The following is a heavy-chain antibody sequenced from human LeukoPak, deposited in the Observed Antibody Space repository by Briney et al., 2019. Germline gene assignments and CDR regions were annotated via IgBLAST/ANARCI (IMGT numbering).Heavy chain of an antibody. CDR2: IYYSGST. D-gene: IGHD6-19*01. CDR3: ARHRYSSGWYADY. V-gene: IGHV4-59*08. J-gene: IGHJ4*02. CDR1: GGPISSYY. Sequence: SETLSLTCTVSGGPISSYYWSWIRQPPAKGLAWIGYIYYSGSTNYNASLKSRVTISVDTSKNQFSLKLSSVTAADTAVYYCARHRYSSGWYADYWGQGTLVTVSS.